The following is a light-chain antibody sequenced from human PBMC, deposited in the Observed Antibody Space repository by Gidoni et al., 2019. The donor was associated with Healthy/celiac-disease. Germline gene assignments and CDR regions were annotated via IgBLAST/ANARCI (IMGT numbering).Light chain of an antibody. Sequence: DIQMTQSPSSLSASVGDRVTITCRASQSISSYLNWYQKQPGKAPKLLIYAASSLQSGVPSRFSGSGSGTDFILTISSLQPEDFVNYYCQQSYSTLWTFGQGTKVEIK. J-gene: IGKJ1*01. CDR3: QQSYSTLWT. CDR2: AAS. CDR1: QSISSY. V-gene: IGKV1-39*01.